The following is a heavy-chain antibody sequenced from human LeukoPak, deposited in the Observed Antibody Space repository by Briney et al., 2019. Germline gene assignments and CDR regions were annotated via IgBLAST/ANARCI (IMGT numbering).Heavy chain of an antibody. CDR2: ISWNSGSI. J-gene: IGHJ3*02. D-gene: IGHD3-22*01. CDR1: GFTFDDYA. CDR3: ATLVAYYYDSTTHAFDI. Sequence: PGGSLRLSCAASGFTFDDYAMHWVRQAPGKGLEWVSGISWNSGSIGYADSVKGRFTISRDNAKNSLYLQMNSLRAEDTALYYCATLVAYYYDSTTHAFDIWGQGTMVTVSS. V-gene: IGHV3-9*01.